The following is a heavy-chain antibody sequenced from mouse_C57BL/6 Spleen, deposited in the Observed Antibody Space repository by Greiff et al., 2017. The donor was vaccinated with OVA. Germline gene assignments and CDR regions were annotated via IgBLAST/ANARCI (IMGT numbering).Heavy chain of an antibody. V-gene: IGHV1-82*01. CDR3: AREFYYYGSSQYYFDY. D-gene: IGHD1-1*01. CDR1: GYAFSSSW. CDR2: IYPGDGDT. J-gene: IGHJ2*01. Sequence: QVQLQQSGPELVKPGASVKISCKASGYAFSSSWMNWVKQRPGKGLEWIGRIYPGDGDTNYNGKFKGKATLTADKSSSTAYMQLSSLTSEDSAVYFCAREFYYYGSSQYYFDYWGQGTTLTVSS.